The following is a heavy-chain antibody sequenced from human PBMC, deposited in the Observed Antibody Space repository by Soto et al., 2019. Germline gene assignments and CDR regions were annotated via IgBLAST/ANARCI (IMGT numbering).Heavy chain of an antibody. Sequence: EVQLVESGGDLVQPGGSLRLSCAVSGLIFSNYWMHWVRQAPGKGLVWVSRINSDGSSTDYADSVKGRSTISRDNAKNTLSLQMNSLRAEDTAVYYCARGARIVAAASVDWGQGTLVTVSS. V-gene: IGHV3-74*01. CDR2: INSDGSST. CDR3: ARGARIVAAASVD. D-gene: IGHD6-25*01. J-gene: IGHJ4*02. CDR1: GLIFSNYW.